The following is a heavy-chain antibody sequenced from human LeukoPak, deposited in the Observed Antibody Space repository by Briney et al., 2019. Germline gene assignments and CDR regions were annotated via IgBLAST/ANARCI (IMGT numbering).Heavy chain of an antibody. CDR1: GFTFNNYW. V-gene: IGHV3-7*01. J-gene: IGHJ4*02. D-gene: IGHD6-19*01. Sequence: PGGSLRLSCAASGFTFNNYWMSWVRQAPGKGLEWVANIKEDGSEKHYVDSVKGRFTISRDSAKNALYLQMISLTGEDTAVYYCARDRNSGGWDQDYWGQGTLVTVSS. CDR2: IKEDGSEK. CDR3: ARDRNSGGWDQDY.